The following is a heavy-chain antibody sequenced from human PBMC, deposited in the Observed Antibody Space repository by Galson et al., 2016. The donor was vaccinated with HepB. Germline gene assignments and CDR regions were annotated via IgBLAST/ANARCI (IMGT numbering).Heavy chain of an antibody. D-gene: IGHD1-14*01. J-gene: IGHJ4*02. V-gene: IGHV1-3*01. CDR1: GYTFTSYT. CDR2: INAGNGNT. CDR3: ARDSNQWGVDY. Sequence: SVKVSCKASGYTFTSYTIHWVRQAPGQRLEWMGWINAGNGNTKYSQKFQGRVTITRDTSASTAYMELSSLRSEDTAVYYCARDSNQWGVDYWGQGTLVTVSS.